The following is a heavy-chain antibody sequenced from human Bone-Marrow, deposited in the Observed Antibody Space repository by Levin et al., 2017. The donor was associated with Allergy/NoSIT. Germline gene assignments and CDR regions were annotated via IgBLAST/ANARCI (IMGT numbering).Heavy chain of an antibody. CDR3: ARVRYGSGTYYPAFCLDY. CDR2: VYYTGNT. Sequence: PSETLSLTCTVSGGSLSSGNYYWSWVRQHPGKGLEWIGHVYYTGNTYYKPSLKSRITISVDKSKNHFSLRLSSVTAADTAVYYCARVRYGSGTYYPAFCLDYWGRGTLVTVSS. J-gene: IGHJ4*02. CDR1: GGSLSSGNYY. V-gene: IGHV4-31*03. D-gene: IGHD3-10*01.